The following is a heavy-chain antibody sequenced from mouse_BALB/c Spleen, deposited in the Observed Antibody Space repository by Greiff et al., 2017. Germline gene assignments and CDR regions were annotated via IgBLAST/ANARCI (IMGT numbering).Heavy chain of an antibody. CDR2: ISTYYGDA. D-gene: IGHD1-1*01. J-gene: IGHJ4*01. CDR3: ARGGGSSLHYAMDY. Sequence: QVQLQQSGAELVRPGVSVKISCKGSGYTFTDYAMHWVKQSHAKSLEWIGVISTYYGDASYNQKFKGKATMTVDKSSSTAYMELARLTSEDSAIYYCARGGGSSLHYAMDYWGQGTSVTVSS. V-gene: IGHV1S137*01. CDR1: GYTFTDYA.